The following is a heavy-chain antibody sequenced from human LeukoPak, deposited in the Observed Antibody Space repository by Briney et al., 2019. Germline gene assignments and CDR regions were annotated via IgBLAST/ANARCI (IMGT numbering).Heavy chain of an antibody. CDR2: IYHSGST. J-gene: IGHJ4*01. Sequence: SETLSLTCAVSGGSISSSNWWSWVRQPPGKGLEWIGEIYHSGSTYYNPSLKSRVTISVDTSKNQFSLKLSSVTAADTAIYYCASDYDIVVVRFWGQGTLVTVSS. D-gene: IGHD2-21*01. CDR1: GGSISSSNW. V-gene: IGHV4-4*02. CDR3: ASDYDIVVVRF.